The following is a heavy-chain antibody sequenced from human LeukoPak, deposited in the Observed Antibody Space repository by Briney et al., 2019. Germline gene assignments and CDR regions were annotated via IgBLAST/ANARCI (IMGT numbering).Heavy chain of an antibody. J-gene: IGHJ6*03. CDR3: ARGGGSFPYYYYYYMDV. D-gene: IGHD2-15*01. CDR2: IYYSGST. CDR1: GGSISSSSYY. Sequence: SETLSLTCTVSGGSISSSSYYWGWIRQPPGKGLEWIGSIYYSGSTYYNPSLKSRVTISVDTSKNQFSLKLSSVTAADTAVYYCARGGGSFPYYYYYYMDVWGKGTTVTISS. V-gene: IGHV4-39*07.